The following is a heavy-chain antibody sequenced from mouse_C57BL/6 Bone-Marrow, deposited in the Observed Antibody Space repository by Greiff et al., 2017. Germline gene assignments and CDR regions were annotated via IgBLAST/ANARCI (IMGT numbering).Heavy chain of an antibody. CDR2: IDPENGDT. CDR3: TTGSSYAMDY. CDR1: GFNIKDDY. V-gene: IGHV14-4*01. Sequence: VHVKQSGAELVRPGASVKLSCTASGFNIKDDYMHWVKQRPEQGLEWIGWIDPENGDTEYASKFQGKATITADTSSNTAYLQLSSLTYEDTAVYYCTTGSSYAMDYWGQGTSVTVAS. D-gene: IGHD1-1*01. J-gene: IGHJ4*01.